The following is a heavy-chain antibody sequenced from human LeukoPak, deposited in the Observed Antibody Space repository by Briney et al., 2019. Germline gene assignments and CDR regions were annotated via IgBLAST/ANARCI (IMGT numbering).Heavy chain of an antibody. D-gene: IGHD6-13*01. CDR3: LSSSWGLDY. J-gene: IGHJ4*02. V-gene: IGHV1-24*01. Sequence: ASVKVSCKASGGTFSRYTISWVRQAPGQGLEWMGGFDPEDGETIYAQKFQGRVTMTEDTSTDTAYMELSSLGSEDTAVYYCLSSSWGLDYWGQGTLVTVSS. CDR1: GGTFSRYT. CDR2: FDPEDGET.